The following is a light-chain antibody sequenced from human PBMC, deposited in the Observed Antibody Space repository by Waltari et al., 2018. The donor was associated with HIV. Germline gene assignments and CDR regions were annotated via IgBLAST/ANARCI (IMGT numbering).Light chain of an antibody. J-gene: IGKJ5*01. V-gene: IGKV1-39*01. CDR1: QNINNY. Sequence: DIQMTQSPSSLSASVGDTVTITCRASQNINNYLNWYQQRPGKPPNLLIYGASSPQPGVPSRFSARASGANFTLTITRLQPEDFASYYCQQSFSAAITLGQGTRL. CDR2: GAS. CDR3: QQSFSAAIT.